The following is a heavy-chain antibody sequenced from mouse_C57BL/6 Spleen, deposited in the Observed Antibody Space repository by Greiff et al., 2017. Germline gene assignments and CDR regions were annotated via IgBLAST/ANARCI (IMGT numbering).Heavy chain of an antibody. Sequence: EVKVEESGGGLVKPGGSLKLSCAASGFTFSDYGMHWVRQAPEKGLEWVAYISSGSSTIYYADTVKGRFTISRDNAKNTLFLQMTSLRSEDTAMYYCASRYYGKGDDFDDWGQGTTLTVSS. CDR2: ISSGSSTI. J-gene: IGHJ2*01. CDR3: ASRYYGKGDDFDD. D-gene: IGHD2-1*01. V-gene: IGHV5-17*01. CDR1: GFTFSDYG.